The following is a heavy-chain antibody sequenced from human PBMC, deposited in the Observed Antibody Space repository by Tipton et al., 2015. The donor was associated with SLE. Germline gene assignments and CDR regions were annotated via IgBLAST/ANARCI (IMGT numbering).Heavy chain of an antibody. CDR1: GGSFSGYY. CDR2: INHSGST. CDR3: ATHVRDRELHNWFDP. D-gene: IGHD3-10*01. J-gene: IGHJ5*02. V-gene: IGHV4-34*01. Sequence: GLVKPSETLSLTCAVYGGSFSGYYWSWIRQPPGKGLEWIGEINHSGSTYYNPSLKSRVTISVDTSKNQFSLKLSSVTAADTAVYYCATHVRDRELHNWFDPWGQGTLVTVSS.